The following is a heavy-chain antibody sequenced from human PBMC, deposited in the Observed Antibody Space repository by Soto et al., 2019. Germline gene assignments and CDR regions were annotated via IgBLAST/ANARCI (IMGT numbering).Heavy chain of an antibody. Sequence: QVQLVQSGAEVKKPGSSVKVSCKASGDTFSTYSISWVRQAPGQGLEWLGGIIPILGTPSYAQRFQGRVTITADKSTSTAYMELSSLRSEDTAVYYCARERSRYDRSGYYRPDYWGQGTLGTVSS. CDR1: GDTFSTYS. CDR2: IIPILGTP. CDR3: ARERSRYDRSGYYRPDY. D-gene: IGHD3-22*01. J-gene: IGHJ4*02. V-gene: IGHV1-69*06.